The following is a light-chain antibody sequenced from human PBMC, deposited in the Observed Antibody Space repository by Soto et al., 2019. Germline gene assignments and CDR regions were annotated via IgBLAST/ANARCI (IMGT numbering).Light chain of an antibody. Sequence: QSVLTQPASVSGSPGQSITFSCTGSSSDIGRYNYVSWYQQLPGKAPKLMIYEVSNRPSGVSNRFSGSKSGNTASPSISGLQTEDEADYYCGSYTSATTWVFGGGTKLTVL. V-gene: IGLV2-14*03. CDR1: SSDIGRYNY. J-gene: IGLJ3*02. CDR3: GSYTSATTWV. CDR2: EVS.